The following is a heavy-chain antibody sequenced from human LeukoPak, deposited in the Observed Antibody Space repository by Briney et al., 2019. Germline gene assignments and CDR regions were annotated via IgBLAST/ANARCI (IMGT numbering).Heavy chain of an antibody. J-gene: IGHJ6*02. Sequence: GGSLRLSCAASGFTFSSYSMNWVRQAPGKGLEWVSSISSSSRYIYYADSVKGGFTISRDNAKNSLYLQMHSLRAEDTAVYYCARQATNYGMDVWGQGTTVTVSS. CDR2: ISSSSRYI. V-gene: IGHV3-21*01. CDR3: ARQATNYGMDV. CDR1: GFTFSSYS.